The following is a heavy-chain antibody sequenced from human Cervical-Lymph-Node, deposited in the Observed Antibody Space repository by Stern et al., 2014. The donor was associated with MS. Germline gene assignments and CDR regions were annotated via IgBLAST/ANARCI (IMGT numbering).Heavy chain of an antibody. Sequence: QVQLVQSGPEVKRPGASVKLSCKASGYTFTSYYIHRVRQAPGQGLEWMGVINPRGGITNYAQNLQGRVIMTTDTPTSTVYMELNRLRYEDTAVYYCARGGELGSYFGFWGQGTLVTISS. CDR3: ARGGELGSYFGF. D-gene: IGHD1-7*01. CDR1: GYTFTSYY. J-gene: IGHJ4*02. V-gene: IGHV1-46*03. CDR2: INPRGGIT.